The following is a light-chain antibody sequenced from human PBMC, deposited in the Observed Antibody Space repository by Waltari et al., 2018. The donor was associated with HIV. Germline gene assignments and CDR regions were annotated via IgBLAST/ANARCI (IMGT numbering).Light chain of an antibody. CDR1: NIENRN. Sequence: SYELTQPLSVSVALGQTARITCGGYNIENRNVYWYQQQPGQAPLLVIYRDTNRPSGIPERFSGSNSGNTATLTISIAQAGDEADYYCQVWDSSTVVFGGGTQLTVL. CDR3: QVWDSSTVV. CDR2: RDT. J-gene: IGLJ2*01. V-gene: IGLV3-9*01.